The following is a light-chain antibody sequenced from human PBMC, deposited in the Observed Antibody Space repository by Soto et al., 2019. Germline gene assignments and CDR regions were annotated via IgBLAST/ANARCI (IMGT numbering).Light chain of an antibody. CDR3: QLYGSSPLWT. CDR2: GAS. V-gene: IGKV3-20*01. CDR1: QSVSSSY. Sequence: EIVLTQSPGTLSLSPGERATLSCRASQSVSSSYLAWYQQKPGQAPRLLVYGASSRATGIPDRFSGSGSGTDFTLTISRLEPEDFAVYYCQLYGSSPLWTFGQGTKVDIK. J-gene: IGKJ1*01.